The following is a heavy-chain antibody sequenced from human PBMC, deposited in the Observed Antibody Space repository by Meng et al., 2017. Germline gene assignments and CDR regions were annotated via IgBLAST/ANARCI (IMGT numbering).Heavy chain of an antibody. V-gene: IGHV3-7*03. Sequence: GESLKISCAASGFTFSSYWMSWVRQAPGKGLEWVANIKQDGSEKYYVDSVKGRFTISRDNSKNTLYLQMNSLRAEDTAVYYCAKFIDGWFDPWGQGTLVTVSS. CDR2: IKQDGSEK. CDR1: GFTFSSYW. CDR3: AKFIDGWFDP. J-gene: IGHJ5*02. D-gene: IGHD2-15*01.